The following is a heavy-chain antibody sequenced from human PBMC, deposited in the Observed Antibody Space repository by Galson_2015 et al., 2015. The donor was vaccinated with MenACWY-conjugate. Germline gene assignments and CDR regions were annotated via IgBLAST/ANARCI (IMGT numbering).Heavy chain of an antibody. Sequence: LRLSCAASGFTFSRYWMSWVRQAPGKGLEWVANIKQDGSEKYYVDSVKGRFTISRDNAKNSLYLQMNSLRAEDTAVYYCATYIAVAAYYWYFDLWGRGTLVTVSS. J-gene: IGHJ2*01. CDR3: ATYIAVAAYYWYFDL. CDR2: IKQDGSEK. CDR1: GFTFSRYW. D-gene: IGHD6-19*01. V-gene: IGHV3-7*03.